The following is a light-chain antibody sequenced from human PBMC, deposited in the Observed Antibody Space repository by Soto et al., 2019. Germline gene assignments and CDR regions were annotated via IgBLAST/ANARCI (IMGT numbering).Light chain of an antibody. V-gene: IGKV3-15*01. Sequence: EIVMTQSPATLSVSPGERATLSCRASQSVSSDLAWYQRKPGQAPRLIMYGASTRATGIPVRFSGSGSGTEFTLTISSLRSEDFAVYYCQQYNNWPYTFGQGTKLQIK. J-gene: IGKJ2*01. CDR2: GAS. CDR3: QQYNNWPYT. CDR1: QSVSSD.